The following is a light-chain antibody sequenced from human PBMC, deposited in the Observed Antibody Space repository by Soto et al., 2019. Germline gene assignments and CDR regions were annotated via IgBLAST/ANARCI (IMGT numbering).Light chain of an antibody. CDR3: QQYNNWPPWT. Sequence: EVVMTQSPATLSVSPGERVTLSCRASQSINAHLAWYQQKPGQAPRLLIHGASTRATGIPARFSGSGFGTEFILTISSLQSEDFAVYYCQQYNNWPPWTFGQGTKVEIK. CDR1: QSINAH. J-gene: IGKJ1*01. V-gene: IGKV3-15*01. CDR2: GAS.